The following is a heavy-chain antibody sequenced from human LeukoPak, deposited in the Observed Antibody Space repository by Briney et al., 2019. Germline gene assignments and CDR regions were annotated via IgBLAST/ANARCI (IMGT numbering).Heavy chain of an antibody. CDR3: ARGTLNWGSPWFDP. CDR1: GGSFSGYY. Sequence: SETLSLTCAVYGGSFSGYYWSWIRQPPGKGLEWIGEINHSGSTNYNPSLKSRVTISVDTSKNQFSLKLSSVTAADTAVYYCARGTLNWGSPWFDPWGQGTLVTVSS. V-gene: IGHV4-34*01. CDR2: INHSGST. D-gene: IGHD7-27*01. J-gene: IGHJ5*02.